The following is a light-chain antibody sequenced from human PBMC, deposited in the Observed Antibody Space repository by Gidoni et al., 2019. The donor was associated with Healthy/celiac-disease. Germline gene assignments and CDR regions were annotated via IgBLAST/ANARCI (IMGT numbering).Light chain of an antibody. CDR3: QQSYSSPRT. J-gene: IGKJ3*01. CDR2: AAS. V-gene: IGKV1-39*01. Sequence: DIQMTQSPSSLSASVGDRVTITCRASQSISSYLNWYQQQPGKAPKLLIYAASRLQSGVPSRCSGSGSGRDFTLTISSLQPEDFATYYCQQSYSSPRTFGAGTKVDIK. CDR1: QSISSY.